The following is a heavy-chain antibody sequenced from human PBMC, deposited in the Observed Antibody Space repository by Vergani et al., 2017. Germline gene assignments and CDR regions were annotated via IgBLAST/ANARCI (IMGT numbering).Heavy chain of an antibody. CDR1: GGSFTSYH. J-gene: IGHJ6*03. V-gene: IGHV4-34*01. CDR2: IDHTGRP. D-gene: IGHD4-11*01. Sequence: QVQLQQWGGGLLKPSETLSLTCVVNGGSFTSYHWTWIRQSPGEGLEWVGDIDHTGRPDYNPSLKSRLTISVDKSRNQFSLTLNSVTATDTAIYFCARVNTETNGHLDYYYYMDVWGEGTAVTVS. CDR3: ARVNTETNGHLDYYYYMDV.